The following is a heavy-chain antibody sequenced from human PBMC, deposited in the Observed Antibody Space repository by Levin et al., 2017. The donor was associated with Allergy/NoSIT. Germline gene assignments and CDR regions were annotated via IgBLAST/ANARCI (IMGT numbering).Heavy chain of an antibody. V-gene: IGHV1-69*13. J-gene: IGHJ6*02. CDR1: GGTFTNFA. CDR2: ITPFFGTA. CDR3: ARVSTSVTTSLNYYGMDV. Sequence: SVKVSCKASGGTFTNFAIHWVRQAPGQGLEWMGGITPFFGTANYAQKFQGRITIIADASTSTGYMELTSLRSEDTAIYYCARVSTSVTTSLNYYGMDVWGQGTTVTVSS. D-gene: IGHD4-17*01.